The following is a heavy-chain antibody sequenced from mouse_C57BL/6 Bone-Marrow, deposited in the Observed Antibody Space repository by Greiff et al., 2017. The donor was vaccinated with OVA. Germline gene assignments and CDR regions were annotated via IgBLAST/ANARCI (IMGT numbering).Heavy chain of an antibody. J-gene: IGHJ4*01. CDR2: INPNNGGT. CDR3: AKERIYDGYHAYTMDY. Sequence: EVQLQQSGPELVKPGASVKISCKASGYTFTDYYMNWVKQSHGKSLEWIGDINPNNGGTSYNQKFKGKATLTVDKSSSTAYMELRSLTSEDSAVYYCAKERIYDGYHAYTMDYWGQGTSVTVSS. D-gene: IGHD2-3*01. CDR1: GYTFTDYY. V-gene: IGHV1-26*01.